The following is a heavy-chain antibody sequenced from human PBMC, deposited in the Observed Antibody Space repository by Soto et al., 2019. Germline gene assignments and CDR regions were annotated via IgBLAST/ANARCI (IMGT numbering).Heavy chain of an antibody. CDR1: GGSFSGYY. Sequence: SETLYLTCAVYGGSFSGYYWSWIRQPPGKGLEWIGEINHSGSTNYNPSLKSRVTISVDTSKNQFSLKLSSVTAADTAVYYCARGGPYCSGGSCYSGVYYYYYYMDVWGKGTTVTVSS. CDR2: INHSGST. J-gene: IGHJ6*03. CDR3: ARGGPYCSGGSCYSGVYYYYYYMDV. V-gene: IGHV4-34*01. D-gene: IGHD2-15*01.